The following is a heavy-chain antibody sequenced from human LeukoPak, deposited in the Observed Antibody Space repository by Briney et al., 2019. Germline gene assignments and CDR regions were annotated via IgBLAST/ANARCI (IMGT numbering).Heavy chain of an antibody. Sequence: GGTLRLSCAASGFTFSSYGMNWVRQAPGKGLEWVSGITGRGESTYYADSVKGRFTISRDNTKSSLYLQMNSLRAEDTAVYYCARDSANVVGAKSIFDYWGQGALVTVSS. V-gene: IGHV3-23*01. CDR3: ARDSANVVGAKSIFDY. D-gene: IGHD1-26*01. CDR2: ITGRGEST. J-gene: IGHJ4*02. CDR1: GFTFSSYG.